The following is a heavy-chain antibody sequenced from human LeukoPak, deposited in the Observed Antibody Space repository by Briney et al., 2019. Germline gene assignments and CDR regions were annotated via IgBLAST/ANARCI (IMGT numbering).Heavy chain of an antibody. V-gene: IGHV4-39*07. Sequence: SETLSLTCTVSGGSISSSSYYWGWIRQPPGKGLEWIGSIYYSGSTNYNPSLKSRVTISVDTSKNQFSLKLSSVTAADTAVYYCARPRYSGSYYPFDYWGQGTLVTVSS. D-gene: IGHD1-26*01. CDR1: GGSISSSSYY. CDR3: ARPRYSGSYYPFDY. CDR2: IYYSGST. J-gene: IGHJ4*02.